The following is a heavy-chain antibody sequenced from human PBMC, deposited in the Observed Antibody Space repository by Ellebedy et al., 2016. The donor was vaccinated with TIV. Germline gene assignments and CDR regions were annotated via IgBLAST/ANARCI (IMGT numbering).Heavy chain of an antibody. J-gene: IGHJ5*02. Sequence: GESLKISCAASGFNFRSYWMTWVRQAPGKGLEWVAKIRQEGDEIYYVESVKGRFTISRDNAKNSLFLQMNSLGVKDTAVYYCARRASYGDYAVQVNPWFDPWGQGTLVTVSS. CDR2: IRQEGDEI. D-gene: IGHD4-17*01. V-gene: IGHV3-7*01. CDR1: GFNFRSYW. CDR3: ARRASYGDYAVQVNPWFDP.